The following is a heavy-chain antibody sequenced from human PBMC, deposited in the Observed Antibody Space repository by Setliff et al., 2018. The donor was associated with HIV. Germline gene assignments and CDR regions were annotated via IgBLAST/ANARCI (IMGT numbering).Heavy chain of an antibody. J-gene: IGHJ3*02. CDR2: IYSSGST. D-gene: IGHD3-3*01. CDR3: ARSFSGRYFWSGYYTGPDPQGENAFDI. CDR1: GGSISNSNYF. V-gene: IGHV4-39*02. Sequence: ASETLSLTCTVSGGSISNSNYFWGWIRQPPGKGLEWIGRIYSSGSTYYQPSLQGRVSMSIDSSKNHFSLSLRYVTAADTAVYYCARSFSGRYFWSGYYTGPDPQGENAFDIWGQGTMVTVSS.